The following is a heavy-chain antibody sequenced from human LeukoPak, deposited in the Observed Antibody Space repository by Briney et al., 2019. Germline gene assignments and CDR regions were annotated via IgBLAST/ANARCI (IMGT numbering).Heavy chain of an antibody. CDR3: ARVAYYYVD. CDR2: IYYSGST. Sequence: PSETLSLTCTVSGGSISSSSYSWGWIRQPPGKGLEWIGTIYYSGSTYYNPSLKSRVTISVDTSMNQFSLKLSSVTAEDTAVYYCARVAYYYVDWGQGTLVTVSS. J-gene: IGHJ4*02. CDR1: GGSISSSSYS. V-gene: IGHV4-39*07.